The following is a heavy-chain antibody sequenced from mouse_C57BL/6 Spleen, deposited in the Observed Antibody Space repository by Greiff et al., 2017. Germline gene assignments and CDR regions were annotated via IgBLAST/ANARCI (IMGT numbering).Heavy chain of an antibody. CDR3: ARRELGWFAY. V-gene: IGHV1-61*01. D-gene: IGHD4-1*01. CDR1: GYTFTSYW. J-gene: IGHJ3*01. CDR2: IYPSDSET. Sequence: QVQLQQPGAELVRPGSSVKLSCKASGYTFTSYWMDWVKQRPGQGLEWIGNIYPSDSETHYNQKFKDKATLTVDKSSSTAYMQLSSLPSEDSAVYYCARRELGWFAYWGQGTLVTVSA.